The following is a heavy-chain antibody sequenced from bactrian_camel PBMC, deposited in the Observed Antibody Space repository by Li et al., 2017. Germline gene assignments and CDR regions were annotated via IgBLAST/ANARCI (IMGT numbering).Heavy chain of an antibody. CDR3: AADLWGTSLDGGSCSGSGGYNT. CDR2: IGIDGTT. J-gene: IGHJ6*01. V-gene: IGHV3S57*01. CDR1: EYTYNSYC. D-gene: IGHD3*01. Sequence: VQAGGSLALSCLATEYTYNSYCMAWFRQSPQTSWLERERVARIGIDGTTTYADSVKGRFTISKDNAKNTLYLQMDNLRPEDTDMYHCAADLWGTSLDGGSCSGSGGYNTWGKGTQVTVS.